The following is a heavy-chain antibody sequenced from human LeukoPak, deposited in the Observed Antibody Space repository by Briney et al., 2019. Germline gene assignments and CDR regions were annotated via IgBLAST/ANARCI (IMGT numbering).Heavy chain of an antibody. J-gene: IGHJ3*02. CDR2: IYYSGRT. CDR1: DGSISRHS. CDR3: ARLLDNDSSGDPDTFDM. V-gene: IGHV4-59*11. Sequence: SETLSLTCTVSDGSISRHSWSWIRQPPGKGLEWIGYIYYSGRTKWNPSLQSRVTVSLDTSENNFSLKLTSVTAADTAVYYCARLLDNDSSGDPDTFDMWGQGTVVTVSS. D-gene: IGHD3-22*01.